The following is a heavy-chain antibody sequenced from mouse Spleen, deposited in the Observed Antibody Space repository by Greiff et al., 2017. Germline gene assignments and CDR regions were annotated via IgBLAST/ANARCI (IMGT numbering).Heavy chain of an antibody. CDR1: GYTFTSYW. D-gene: IGHD2-1*01. CDR3: ARRNGNYEKYFDV. J-gene: IGHJ1*01. CDR2: INPSSGYT. Sequence: QVQLKQSGAELAKPGASVKLSCKASGYTFTSYWMHWVKQRPGQGLEWIGYINPSSGYTKYNQKFKDKATLTADKSSSTAYMQLSSLTYEDSAVYYCARRNGNYEKYFDVWGAGTTVTVSS. V-gene: IGHV1-7*01.